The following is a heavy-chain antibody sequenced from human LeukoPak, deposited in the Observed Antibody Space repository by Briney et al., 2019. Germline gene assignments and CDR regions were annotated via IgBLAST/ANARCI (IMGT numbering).Heavy chain of an antibody. CDR3: ARGRNRGSYTLSY. Sequence: GSSVKVSCKASGGTFSSYTISWVRQAPGQGLEWMGRIIPILGIANYAQKFQGRVTITADKSTSTAYMELSRLRSEDTAVYYCARGRNRGSYTLSYWGQGTLVTVSS. CDR1: GGTFSSYT. V-gene: IGHV1-69*02. CDR2: IIPILGIA. D-gene: IGHD1-26*01. J-gene: IGHJ4*02.